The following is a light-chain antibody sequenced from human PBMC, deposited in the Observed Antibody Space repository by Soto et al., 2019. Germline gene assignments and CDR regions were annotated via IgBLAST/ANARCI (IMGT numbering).Light chain of an antibody. CDR2: DAT. CDR3: QQYGSSPYWT. CDR1: QSVSSRN. J-gene: IGKJ1*01. V-gene: IGKV3-20*01. Sequence: EIVLTQSPVTLSLSPGERDTLSCRASQSVSSRNLAWYQHKPGQTPRLLMYDATSRATDIPDRFSGSGSGTDFTLTISRLEPEDFAMYYCQQYGSSPYWTFGQGTKVDIK.